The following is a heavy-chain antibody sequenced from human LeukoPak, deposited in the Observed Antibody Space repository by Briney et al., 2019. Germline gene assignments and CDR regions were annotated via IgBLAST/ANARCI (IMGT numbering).Heavy chain of an antibody. CDR1: GGSISSGDYY. J-gene: IGHJ4*02. CDR2: IYYSGST. CDR3: ASSYATSTSRDFDY. Sequence: SETLSLTCTVSGGSISSGDYYWSWIRQPPGKGLEWIGYIYYSGSTYYNPSLKSRVTISVDTSKSRFSLRLSSVTAADTAVYYGASSYATSTSRDFDYWGQGALVTVSS. D-gene: IGHD2-2*01. V-gene: IGHV4-30-4*01.